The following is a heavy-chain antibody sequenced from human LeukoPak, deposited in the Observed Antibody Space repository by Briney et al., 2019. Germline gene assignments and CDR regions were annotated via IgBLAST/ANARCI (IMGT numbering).Heavy chain of an antibody. Sequence: SETLSLTCTVSGGSISSYYWSWIRQPPGKGLEWIGYIYYSGSTNYNPSLKSRVTISVKKSKNQFSLKLRSVTAADTAVYYCARVTGYTIEDYFDYWGQGTLVNVSS. V-gene: IGHV4-59*01. CDR2: IYYSGST. J-gene: IGHJ4*02. CDR3: ARVTGYTIEDYFDY. D-gene: IGHD3-9*01. CDR1: GGSISSYY.